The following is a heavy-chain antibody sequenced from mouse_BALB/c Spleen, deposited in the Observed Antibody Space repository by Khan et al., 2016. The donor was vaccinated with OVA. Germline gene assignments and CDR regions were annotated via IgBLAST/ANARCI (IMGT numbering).Heavy chain of an antibody. CDR2: IWGDGNT. Sequence: QVQLQQSGPGLVAPSQSLSITCTVSGFSLTSYGVSWVRQPPGKGLEWLGIIWGDGNTNFHSALRSRLSISKDNSKSQVFLKLNSLQTDDTATYYCAKDRGYYAMDNGGQGTSVTVSS. V-gene: IGHV2-3*01. CDR1: GFSLTSYG. J-gene: IGHJ4*01. CDR3: AKDRGYYAMDN.